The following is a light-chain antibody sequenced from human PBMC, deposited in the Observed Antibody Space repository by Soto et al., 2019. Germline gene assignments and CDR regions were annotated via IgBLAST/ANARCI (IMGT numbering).Light chain of an antibody. CDR3: QQYNSYAWT. Sequence: DIPMTQSPSTLSASVGDRVTITCRASQSISSWLAWYQQKPGKAPKLLIYKASSLESGVPSRFSGRGSGTEFTLTISSLQPDDFATYCFQQYNSYAWTFGHGTKVEIK. V-gene: IGKV1-5*03. CDR2: KAS. CDR1: QSISSW. J-gene: IGKJ1*01.